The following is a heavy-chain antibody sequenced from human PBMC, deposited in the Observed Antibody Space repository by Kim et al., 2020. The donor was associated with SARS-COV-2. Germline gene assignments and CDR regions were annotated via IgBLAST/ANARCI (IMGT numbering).Heavy chain of an antibody. V-gene: IGHV3-23*01. CDR2: IGANGGPT. CDR1: GFTFTTYV. CDR3: SNGRSKVGISYDAFDK. D-gene: IGHD1-20*01. J-gene: IGHJ3*02. Sequence: GGSLRLSCAASGFTFTTYVMNWVRQAPGKGLEWVSAIGANGGPTYYAGSVKGRFTISRDNSKNTLYLQMNSLRVEDTAIYYCSNGRSKVGISYDAFDKWGQGTVVTVSS.